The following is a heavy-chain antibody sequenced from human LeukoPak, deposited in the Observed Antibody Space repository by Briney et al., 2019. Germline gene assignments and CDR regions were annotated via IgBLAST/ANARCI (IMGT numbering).Heavy chain of an antibody. CDR2: ISDSGST. J-gene: IGHJ5*02. CDR3: ARYDYGDCWFDP. V-gene: IGHV4-59*01. CDR1: GFTFSNAW. D-gene: IGHD4-17*01. Sequence: GSLRLSCAASGFTFSNAWMNWIRQAPGKGLEWIGYISDSGSTNYNPSLRSRVTISVDTSKNQFSLKLSSVTAADTALYYCARYDYGDCWFDPWGQGTLVTVSS.